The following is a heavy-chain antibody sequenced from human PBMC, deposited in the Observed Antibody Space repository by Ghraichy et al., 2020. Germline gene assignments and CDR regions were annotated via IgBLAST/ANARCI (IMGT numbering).Heavy chain of an antibody. J-gene: IGHJ6*02. V-gene: IGHV4-34*01. CDR1: GGSFSGYY. Sequence: SETQSLTCAVYGGSFSGYYWSWIRQPPGKGLEWIGEINHSGSTNYNPSLKSRVTVSVDTSMNQFSLKLSSVTAADTAVYYCARGPHNYGMDVWGQGTTVTVSS. CDR2: INHSGST. CDR3: ARGPHNYGMDV.